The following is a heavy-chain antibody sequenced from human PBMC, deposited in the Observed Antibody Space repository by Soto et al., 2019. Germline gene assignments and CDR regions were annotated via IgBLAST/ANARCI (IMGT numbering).Heavy chain of an antibody. J-gene: IGHJ6*02. V-gene: IGHV3-53*02. Sequence: EMQLVETGGGLIRPGQSLRLSCAASGLFVKNNYMSWVRQAPGKGPEWVSIIFTGGGTYYADSVKGRFTISRDDSKNTLYLQMNSLRAEDTAVYYCAKDLARHGSGTGGMDVWGQGTTVTVSS. CDR1: GLFVKNNY. D-gene: IGHD3-10*01. CDR3: AKDLARHGSGTGGMDV. CDR2: IFTGGGT.